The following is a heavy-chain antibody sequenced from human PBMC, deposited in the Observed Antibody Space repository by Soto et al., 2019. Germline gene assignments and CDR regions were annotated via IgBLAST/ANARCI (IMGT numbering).Heavy chain of an antibody. V-gene: IGHV1-3*01. D-gene: IGHD2-2*01. CDR2: INAGNGNT. CDR1: GYTFTSYA. Sequence: QVQLVQSGAEVKKPGASVKVSCKASGYTFTSYAMHWVRQAPGQRLEWMGWINAGNGNTKYSQKFQGRVTITRDTSASTAYMELSSLRSEDTAVYYCARVSSTSWNNWFDPWGQGTLVTVSS. CDR3: ARVSSTSWNNWFDP. J-gene: IGHJ5*02.